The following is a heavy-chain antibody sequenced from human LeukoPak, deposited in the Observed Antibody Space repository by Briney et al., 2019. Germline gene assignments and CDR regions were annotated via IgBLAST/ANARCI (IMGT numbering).Heavy chain of an antibody. J-gene: IGHJ4*02. Sequence: SVKVSCKASGGTFSSYAISWVRQAPGQGLEWMGGIIPIFGTANYAQKFRGRVTITTDEPTSTAYMELSSLRSEDTAVYYCARVPPPYSSGWYYFDYWGQGTLVTVSS. CDR2: IIPIFGTA. CDR3: ARVPPPYSSGWYYFDY. CDR1: GGTFSSYA. V-gene: IGHV1-69*05. D-gene: IGHD6-19*01.